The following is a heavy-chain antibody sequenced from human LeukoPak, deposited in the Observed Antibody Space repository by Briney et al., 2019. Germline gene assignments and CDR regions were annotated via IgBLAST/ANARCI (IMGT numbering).Heavy chain of an antibody. CDR3: AKDQGEQQLVQFFDY. J-gene: IGHJ4*02. CDR1: GFTFSSYG. Sequence: GRSLRLSCAASGFTFSSYGMHWVRQAPGKGLEWVSAISGSGGSTYYADSVKGRFTISRDNSKNTLYLQMNSLRAEDTAVYYCAKDQGEQQLVQFFDYWGQGTLATVSS. V-gene: IGHV3-23*01. CDR2: ISGSGGST. D-gene: IGHD6-13*01.